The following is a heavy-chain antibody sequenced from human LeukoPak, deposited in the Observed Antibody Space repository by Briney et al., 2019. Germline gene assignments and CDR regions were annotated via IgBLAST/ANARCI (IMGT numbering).Heavy chain of an antibody. CDR1: GASISGGDYY. J-gene: IGHJ4*02. V-gene: IGHV4-30-4*01. CDR2: IFYSGST. CDR3: ASFYQAYYFDY. Sequence: PSQSLSLTCTVSGASISGGDYYSSWLRQPPGKGLECFGYIFYSGSTYHNPSLKSRVTISVDTYKNQFSLKLSSVTAADTAVYYCASFYQAYYFDYWGLGTLITVSS. D-gene: IGHD2-21*01.